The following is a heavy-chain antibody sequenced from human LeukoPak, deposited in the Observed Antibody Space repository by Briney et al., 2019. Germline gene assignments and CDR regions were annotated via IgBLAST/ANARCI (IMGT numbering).Heavy chain of an antibody. V-gene: IGHV3-21*01. Sequence: KTGGSLRLSCAASGFTFSSYSMNWVRQAPGKGLEWVSSISSSSSYIYYADSAKGRFTISRDNAKNSLYLQMNSLRAEDTAVYYCARHGVYYGMDVWGQGTTVTVSS. CDR1: GFTFSSYS. J-gene: IGHJ6*02. CDR2: ISSSSSYI. D-gene: IGHD3-10*01. CDR3: ARHGVYYGMDV.